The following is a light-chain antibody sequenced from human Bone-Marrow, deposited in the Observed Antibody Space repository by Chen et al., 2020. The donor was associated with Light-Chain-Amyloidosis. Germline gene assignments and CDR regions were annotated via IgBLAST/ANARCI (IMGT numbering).Light chain of an antibody. CDR1: QSLLHSNGYNY. V-gene: IGKV2-28*01. CDR3: MQALQTPLA. CDR2: LGS. Sequence: DIVMTQSPLSLPVTPGEPASISCRSSQSLLHSNGYNYLDWYLRKPGQSPQLLIYLGSNRASGVPDRFSGSGSGTDFTLKISRVEAEDVGVYYCMQALQTPLAFGQGTKVEIK. J-gene: IGKJ1*01.